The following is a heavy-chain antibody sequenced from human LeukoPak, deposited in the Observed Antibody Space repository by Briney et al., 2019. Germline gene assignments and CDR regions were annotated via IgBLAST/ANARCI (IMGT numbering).Heavy chain of an antibody. CDR3: ARGEGVTTWFDP. Sequence: WIRQPPGKGLEWIGYIYYSGSTYYNPSLKSRVTISVDTSKNQFSLKLSSVTAADTAVYYCARGEGVTTWFDPWGQGTLVTVSS. J-gene: IGHJ5*02. V-gene: IGHV4-30-4*08. CDR2: IYYSGST. D-gene: IGHD4-17*01.